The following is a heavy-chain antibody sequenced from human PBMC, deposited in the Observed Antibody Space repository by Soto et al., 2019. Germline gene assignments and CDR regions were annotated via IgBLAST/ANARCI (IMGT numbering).Heavy chain of an antibody. CDR2: IYPGDSDT. Sequence: GESLKISCKGSGYSVTSYWIGWVRQMPGKGLEWMGIIYPGDSDTRYSPSFQGQVTISADKSISTAYLQWSSLKASDTAMYDCAAAGPPDVYYYYGMDVSGQGTTVTVSS. D-gene: IGHD2-2*01. CDR3: AAAGPPDVYYYYGMDV. V-gene: IGHV5-51*01. CDR1: GYSVTSYW. J-gene: IGHJ6*01.